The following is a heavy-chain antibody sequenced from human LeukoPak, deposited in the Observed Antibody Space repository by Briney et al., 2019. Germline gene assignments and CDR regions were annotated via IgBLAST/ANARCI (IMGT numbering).Heavy chain of an antibody. CDR3: ASFYGSGSYYPYFDY. CDR1: GFTFSSYW. J-gene: IGHJ4*02. Sequence: GGSLRLSCAASGFTFSSYWMSWVRQVPGKGLEWVANIKQDGSEKYYVDSVKGRFTISRDNAKNSLYLQMNSLRAEDTAVYYCASFYGSGSYYPYFDYWGQGTLVTVSS. D-gene: IGHD3-10*01. V-gene: IGHV3-7*03. CDR2: IKQDGSEK.